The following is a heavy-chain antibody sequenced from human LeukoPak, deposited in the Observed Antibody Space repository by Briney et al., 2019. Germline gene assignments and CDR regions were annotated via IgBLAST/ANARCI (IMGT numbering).Heavy chain of an antibody. V-gene: IGHV4-34*01. CDR2: INHSGST. D-gene: IGHD6-19*01. CDR3: ARGRKQWLVYGAFDI. Sequence: SETLSLTCAVYGGSFSGYYWSWIRQPPGKGLKWIGEINHSGSTNYNPSLKSRVTISVDTSKNQFSLKLSSVTAADTAVYYCARGRKQWLVYGAFDIWGQGTMVTVSS. J-gene: IGHJ3*02. CDR1: GGSFSGYY.